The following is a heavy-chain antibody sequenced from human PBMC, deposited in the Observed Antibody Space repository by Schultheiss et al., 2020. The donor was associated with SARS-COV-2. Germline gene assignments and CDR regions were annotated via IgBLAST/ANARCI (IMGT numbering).Heavy chain of an antibody. V-gene: IGHV3-48*04. CDR2: ISSSGSTI. D-gene: IGHD4-17*01. Sequence: GGSLRLSCAVSGGSISSDNWWSWVRQPPGKGLEWVSYISSSGSTIYYADSVKGRFTISRDNSQNTLYLQMNSLRAEDTAVYYCARDYAVDYWGQGTLVTVSS. CDR3: ARDYAVDY. J-gene: IGHJ4*02. CDR1: GGSISSDN.